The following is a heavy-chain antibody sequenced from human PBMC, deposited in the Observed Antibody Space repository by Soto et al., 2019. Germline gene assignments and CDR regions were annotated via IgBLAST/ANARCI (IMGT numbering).Heavy chain of an antibody. Sequence: SETLSLTCTVSGGSISSYYWSWIRQPPGKGLEWIGYIYYSGSTNYNPSLKSRVTISVDTSKNQFSLKLSSVTAADTAVYYCARRRIWFGELIWFDPWGQGTLVTVSS. J-gene: IGHJ5*02. V-gene: IGHV4-59*01. CDR2: IYYSGST. CDR1: GGSISSYY. D-gene: IGHD3-10*01. CDR3: ARRRIWFGELIWFDP.